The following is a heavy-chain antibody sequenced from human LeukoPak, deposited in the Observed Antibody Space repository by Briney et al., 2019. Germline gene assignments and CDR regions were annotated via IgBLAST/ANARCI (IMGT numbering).Heavy chain of an antibody. Sequence: GGSLRLSCAASGFTFSSYSMNWVRQAPGKGLEWVSYISGSSSSKYYADSVKGRFTISRDNAENSLYLQMNSLRDEDTAVYYCARDRVGATAGRYYYGMDVWGQGTTVTVSS. J-gene: IGHJ6*02. CDR3: ARDRVGATAGRYYYGMDV. CDR2: ISGSSSSK. V-gene: IGHV3-48*02. CDR1: GFTFSSYS. D-gene: IGHD1-26*01.